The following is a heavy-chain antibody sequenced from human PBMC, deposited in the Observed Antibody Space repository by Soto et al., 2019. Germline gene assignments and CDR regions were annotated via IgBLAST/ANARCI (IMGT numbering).Heavy chain of an antibody. D-gene: IGHD7-27*01. CDR2: IYYSGHI. Sequence: QVQLQESGPGLVKPSETLSLTCNVSGASITTYYWSWIRQPPGKGLEWIGYIYYSGHINYNPPLKSRDTISVDTSKNQFPLKLSSGTAADTAVYYCARHGATNWGGFVVSWGLGTLVSVSS. J-gene: IGHJ4*02. CDR1: GASITTYY. V-gene: IGHV4-59*08. CDR3: ARHGATNWGGFVVS.